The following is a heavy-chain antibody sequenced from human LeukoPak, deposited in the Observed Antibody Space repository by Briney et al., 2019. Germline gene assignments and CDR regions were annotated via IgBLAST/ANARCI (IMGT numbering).Heavy chain of an antibody. CDR1: GHSFTSYW. Sequence: TGESLKISCKGSGHSFTSYWIGWVRQMPGKGLEWMGIIYPGDSDTRYSPSFQGQVTISADKSISTAYLQWSSLKASDTAMYYCARFEAAAGNNNWFDPWGQGTLVTVSS. CDR3: ARFEAAAGNNNWFDP. D-gene: IGHD6-13*01. V-gene: IGHV5-51*01. CDR2: IYPGDSDT. J-gene: IGHJ5*02.